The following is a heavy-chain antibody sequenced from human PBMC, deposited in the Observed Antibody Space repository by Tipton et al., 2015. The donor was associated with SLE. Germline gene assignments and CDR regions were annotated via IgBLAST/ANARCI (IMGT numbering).Heavy chain of an antibody. V-gene: IGHV3-23*01. Sequence: SLRLSCAASGFNFAKYAMSWVRQAPGKGLEWVYTMSGSGVNIYHADSVKGRFTISRDNSQNTLFLRMNNLRVDDTAVYYCAKDTLDTNYPDGWVDVWGQGTQVTVSS. J-gene: IGHJ5*02. CDR2: MSGSGVNI. CDR1: GFNFAKYA. CDR3: AKDTLDTNYPDGWVDV. D-gene: IGHD2-8*01.